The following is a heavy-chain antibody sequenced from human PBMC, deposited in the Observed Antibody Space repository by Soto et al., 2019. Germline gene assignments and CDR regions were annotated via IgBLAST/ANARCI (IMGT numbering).Heavy chain of an antibody. J-gene: IGHJ6*02. CDR3: AKGGRRVLIPMDV. Sequence: QLLESGGGLVQTGGSLRLSCTASGFTFSNYAMSWVRQAPGKGLEWVAGIRSSGESTYYADSVKGRRTISRDNSKNKLYLQINSLRAEDTAVYYCAKGGRRVLIPMDVGGQGTTVTVSS. CDR1: GFTFSNYA. CDR2: IRSSGEST. V-gene: IGHV3-23*01. D-gene: IGHD2-8*01.